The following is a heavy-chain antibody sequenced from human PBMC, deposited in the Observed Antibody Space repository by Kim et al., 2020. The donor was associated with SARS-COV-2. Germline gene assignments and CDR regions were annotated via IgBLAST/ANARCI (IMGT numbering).Heavy chain of an antibody. CDR1: GFTFSSYS. CDR3: ARAGGHSSGWYFEL. D-gene: IGHD6-19*01. Sequence: GGSLRLSCAASGFTFSSYSMNWVRQAPGKGLEWVSSISSSSSYIYYADSVKGRFTISRDNAKNSLYLQMNSLRAEDTAVYYCARAGGHSSGWYFELWGQGTLVTVSS. V-gene: IGHV3-21*01. J-gene: IGHJ4*02. CDR2: ISSSSSYI.